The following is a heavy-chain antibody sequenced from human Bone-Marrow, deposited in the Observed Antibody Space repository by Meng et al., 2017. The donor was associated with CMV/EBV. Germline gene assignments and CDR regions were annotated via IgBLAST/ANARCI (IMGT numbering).Heavy chain of an antibody. J-gene: IGHJ6*02. V-gene: IGHV3-7*01. CDR3: ARDQSHDFWSGYYYYYYGLDV. CDR2: IKQDGSEK. CDR1: GFTFSSYW. Sequence: GESLKISCAASGFTFSSYWMSWVRQAPGKGLEWVANIKQDGSEKYYVDSVKGRFTISRDNAKNSLYLQMNSLRAEDTAVYYCARDQSHDFWSGYYYYYYGLDVWGQGTTVTSP. D-gene: IGHD3-3*01.